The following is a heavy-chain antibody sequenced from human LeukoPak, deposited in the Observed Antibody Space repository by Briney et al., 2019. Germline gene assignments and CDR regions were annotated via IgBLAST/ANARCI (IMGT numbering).Heavy chain of an antibody. V-gene: IGHV3-48*02. Sequence: GGSLRLSCTASGFTFSSYSMNWVRQAPGKGLEWVSYISSSSSTIYYADSVKGRFTITRDNAKNSLYLQMSSLRDEDTAVYYCARANGMDVWGQGTTVTVSS. CDR1: GFTFSSYS. CDR3: ARANGMDV. CDR2: ISSSSSTI. J-gene: IGHJ6*02.